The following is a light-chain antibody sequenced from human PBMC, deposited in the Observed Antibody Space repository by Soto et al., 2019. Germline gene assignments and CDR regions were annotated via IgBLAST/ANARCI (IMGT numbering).Light chain of an antibody. V-gene: IGLV1-40*01. CDR2: DYN. CDR3: QSYDSSLTGWV. Sequence: QSVLTQPPSVSEAPGHRVTISCAGSSSNIGANYAVHWHQQLPGTAPKLLIYDYNKRPSWLPDRFSGSKSGTSASLAITALQAEDEADYYCQSYDSSLTGWVFGTGTKVTGL. CDR1: SSNIGANYA. J-gene: IGLJ1*01.